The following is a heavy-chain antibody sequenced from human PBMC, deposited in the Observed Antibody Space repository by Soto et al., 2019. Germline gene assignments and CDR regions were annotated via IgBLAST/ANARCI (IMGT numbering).Heavy chain of an antibody. V-gene: IGHV3-53*01. D-gene: IGHD3-10*01. CDR1: GFTVSSNY. J-gene: IGHJ3*02. CDR3: AKYITMVRGVIIEAFDI. CDR2: IYSGGST. Sequence: HLGGSLRLSCAASGFTVSSNYMSWVRQAPGKGLEWVSVIYSGGSTYYADSVKGRFTISRDNSKNTLYLQMNSLRAEDTAVYYCAKYITMVRGVIIEAFDIWGQGTMVTVSS.